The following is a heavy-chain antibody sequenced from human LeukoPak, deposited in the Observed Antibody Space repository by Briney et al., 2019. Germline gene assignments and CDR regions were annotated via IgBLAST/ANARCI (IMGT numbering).Heavy chain of an antibody. CDR2: ISSSSSYI. V-gene: IGHV3-21*01. CDR1: GFTFSSYA. CDR3: ARDHYGGNSVAAFDI. D-gene: IGHD4-23*01. Sequence: GGSLRLSCAASGFTFSSYAMSWVRQAPGKGLEWVSSISSSSSYIYYADSVKGRFTISRDNAKNSLYLQMNSLRAEDTAVYYCARDHYGGNSVAAFDIWGQGTMVTVSS. J-gene: IGHJ3*02.